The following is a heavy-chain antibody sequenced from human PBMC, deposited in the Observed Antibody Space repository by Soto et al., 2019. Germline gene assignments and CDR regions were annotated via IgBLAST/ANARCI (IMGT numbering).Heavy chain of an antibody. V-gene: IGHV3-74*01. D-gene: IGHD3-3*01. CDR3: ARGGGITIFGVVISTYYYYYMDV. J-gene: IGHJ6*03. CDR2: INSDGSST. Sequence: EVQLVESGGGLVQPGGSLRLSCAASGFTFSSYWMHWVRQAPGKGLVWVSRINSDGSSTSYADSVKGRFTISRDNAKNTLYLQMNSLRAEDTAVYYCARGGGITIFGVVISTYYYYYMDVWGTGTTVTVSS. CDR1: GFTFSSYW.